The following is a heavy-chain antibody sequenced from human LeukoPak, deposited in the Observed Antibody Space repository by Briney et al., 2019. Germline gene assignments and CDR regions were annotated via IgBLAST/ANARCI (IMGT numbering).Heavy chain of an antibody. J-gene: IGHJ4*02. CDR3: ARGTTGSFDY. CDR2: ISSSSSYI. V-gene: IGHV3-21*01. CDR1: GLTFSSYS. D-gene: IGHD4-17*01. Sequence: GGSLRLSCATSGLTFSSYSMTSVRQAPGKGLEWVSSISSSSSYIYYADSVKGRFTISRDNAKNSLYLQMNSLRAEDTAVYYCARGTTGSFDYWGQGTLVTVSS.